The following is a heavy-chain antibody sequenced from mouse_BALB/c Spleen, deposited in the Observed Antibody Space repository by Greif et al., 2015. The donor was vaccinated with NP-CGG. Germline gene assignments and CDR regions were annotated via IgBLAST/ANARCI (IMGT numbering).Heavy chain of an antibody. CDR2: IDPANGNT. J-gene: IGHJ1*01. D-gene: IGHD4-1*01. CDR1: GFNIKDTY. V-gene: IGHV14-3*02. CDR3: ANWDWYFDV. Sequence: VQLQQSGAELVKPGASVKLSCTASGFNIKDTYMHWVKQRPEQGLEWIGRIDPANGNTKYDPKFQGKATIIADTSSNTAYLQLSSLTSEDTAVYYCANWDWYFDVWGAGTTVTVSS.